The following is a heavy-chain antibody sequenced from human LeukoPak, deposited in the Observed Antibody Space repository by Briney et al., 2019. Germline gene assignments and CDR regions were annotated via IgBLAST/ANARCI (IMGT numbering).Heavy chain of an antibody. CDR1: GFTFSTYT. Sequence: GGSLRLSCAASGFTFSTYTMTWVRQAPGKGLEWVSSISSSSTYIYYADSMKGRFTISRDNANNSLNLHMNSLRAEDTAVYYCATSRDVSLWFGELYWGQGTLVTVSS. CDR2: ISSSSTYI. CDR3: ATSRDVSLWFGELY. J-gene: IGHJ4*02. V-gene: IGHV3-21*01. D-gene: IGHD3-10*01.